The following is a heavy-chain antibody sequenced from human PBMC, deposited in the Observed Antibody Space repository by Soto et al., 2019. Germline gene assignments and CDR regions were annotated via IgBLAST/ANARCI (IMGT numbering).Heavy chain of an antibody. J-gene: IGHJ5*02. CDR3: ASARHIGP. D-gene: IGHD2-21*01. CDR1: GFTFGIYW. V-gene: IGHV3-7*01. Sequence: PGWSLRLSCAASGFTFGIYWMIWVRQAPGKGPEWVANIKQDGSERNYVDSVKGRFTISRDNAENSLYLQMNSLRVEDTGVYYCASARHIGPWGQGTLVTVSS. CDR2: IKQDGSER.